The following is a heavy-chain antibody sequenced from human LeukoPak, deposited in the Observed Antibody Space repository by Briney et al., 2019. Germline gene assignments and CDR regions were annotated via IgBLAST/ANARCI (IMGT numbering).Heavy chain of an antibody. CDR3: ASGRLGELSNDY. CDR1: GFTVSSNY. V-gene: IGHV3-53*01. D-gene: IGHD3-16*02. J-gene: IGHJ4*02. CDR2: IYSGGST. Sequence: GGSLRLSCAASGFTVSSNYMSWVRQAPGKGLEWVSVIYSGGSTYYADSVKGRFTISRDNSKNTLYLQMNSLRAEDTAVYYCASGRLGELSNDYWGQGTLVTVSS.